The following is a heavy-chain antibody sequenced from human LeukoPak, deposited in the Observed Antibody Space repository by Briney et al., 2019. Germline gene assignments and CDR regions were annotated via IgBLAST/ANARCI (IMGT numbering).Heavy chain of an antibody. CDR1: GFTYSSYA. CDR2: ISYDGSNK. CDR3: ARDEASGYSSSWGDY. Sequence: GGSLRLSCAASGFTYSSYAMHWARQAPGKGLEWVAVISYDGSNKYYADSVKGRFTISRDNSKNTLYLQMNSLRAEDTAVYYCARDEASGYSSSWGDYWGQGTLVTVSS. D-gene: IGHD6-13*01. J-gene: IGHJ4*02. V-gene: IGHV3-30*04.